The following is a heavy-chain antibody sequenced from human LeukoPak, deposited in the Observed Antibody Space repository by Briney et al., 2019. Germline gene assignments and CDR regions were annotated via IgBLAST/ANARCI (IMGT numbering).Heavy chain of an antibody. CDR2: IYYSGST. Sequence: SQTLSLTCTVSGGSISSDDCQWSWIRQPPGKGLEWIGYIYYSGSTSSNPSLKSRVTISVDTSKNRFSLRLSSATAADTAVYYCARSDYYYDSSGYPLFDYWGQGILVTVSS. D-gene: IGHD3-22*01. CDR1: GGSISSDDCQ. V-gene: IGHV4-30-4*01. CDR3: ARSDYYYDSSGYPLFDY. J-gene: IGHJ4*02.